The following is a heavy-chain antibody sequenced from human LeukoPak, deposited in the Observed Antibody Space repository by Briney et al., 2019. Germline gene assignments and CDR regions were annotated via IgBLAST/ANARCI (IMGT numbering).Heavy chain of an antibody. V-gene: IGHV4-34*01. CDR1: GRSFSGYY. Sequence: NPSETLSLTCAVYGRSFSGYYWSWIRPPPGKRLEYIGETNQSGNTNYNPSHKSRLTISIDTPKKLLPLQLSSVTAAHAAVYYCARWEIGSYYDFDYWGEGTLVTVSS. CDR3: ARWEIGSYYDFDY. CDR2: TNQSGNT. D-gene: IGHD1-26*01. J-gene: IGHJ4*02.